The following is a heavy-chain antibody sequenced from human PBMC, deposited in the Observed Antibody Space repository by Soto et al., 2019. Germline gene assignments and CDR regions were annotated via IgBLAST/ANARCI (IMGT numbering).Heavy chain of an antibody. CDR3: ERGAYYDSSGYTLLSHWYFDL. CDR2: IGTAGDP. CDR1: GFTFSSYD. D-gene: IGHD3-22*01. J-gene: IGHJ2*01. Sequence: PGGSLRLSCAASGFTFSSYDMHWVRQATGKGLEWVSAIGTAGDPYYPGSVKGRFTISRENAKNSLYLQMNSLRAGDTAVYYCERGAYYDSSGYTLLSHWYFDLWGRGTLVTVSS. V-gene: IGHV3-13*05.